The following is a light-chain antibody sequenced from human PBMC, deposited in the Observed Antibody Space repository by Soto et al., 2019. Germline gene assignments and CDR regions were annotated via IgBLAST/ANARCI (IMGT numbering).Light chain of an antibody. CDR3: QQYNSYSS. CDR1: QSFGSW. J-gene: IGKJ1*01. V-gene: IGKV1-5*03. CDR2: KAS. Sequence: DIQMTQSPSTLSASVGDRVTITCRASQSFGSWLAWFQQKPGKAPKVLIYKASSLESGVPSRFSGSGSGTEFTLTISSLQPDDFATYYCQQYNSYSSFGQGTKLEIK.